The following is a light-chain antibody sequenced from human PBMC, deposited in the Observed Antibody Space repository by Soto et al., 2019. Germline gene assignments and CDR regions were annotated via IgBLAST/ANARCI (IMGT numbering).Light chain of an antibody. CDR1: QSVSSRY. CDR3: QQYNNWPPWT. V-gene: IGKV3-15*01. CDR2: GAS. J-gene: IGKJ1*01. Sequence: EILLTQSRSTLTLSPGERATLSCGAGQSVSSRYLAWYQQKPGHAPRLLIYGASTRATDIPVRFSGSGSGTEFTLTISSLQFEDFAVYYCQQYNNWPPWTFGQGTKVDIK.